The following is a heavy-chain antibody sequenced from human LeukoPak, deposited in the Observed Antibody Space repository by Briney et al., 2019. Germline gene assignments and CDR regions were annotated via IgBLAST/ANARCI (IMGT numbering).Heavy chain of an antibody. D-gene: IGHD6-19*01. CDR1: GLTFSRYA. J-gene: IGHJ4*02. CDR3: AKDGGYFTWFDY. CDR2: ISGSGGST. Sequence: GGSLRLSCAASGLTFSRYAIRWVRQAPGKGLEWVSAISGSGGSTYYANSVKGRFTSSRDNSKNTLYLQMNSLRAEDTAVYYCAKDGGYFTWFDYWGQGTLVTVSS. V-gene: IGHV3-23*01.